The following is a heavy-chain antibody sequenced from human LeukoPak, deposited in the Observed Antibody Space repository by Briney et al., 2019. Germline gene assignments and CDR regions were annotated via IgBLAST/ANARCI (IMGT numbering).Heavy chain of an antibody. D-gene: IGHD3-22*01. J-gene: IGHJ4*02. Sequence: GSSVKVSCKASGGTFSSYAISWVRQAPGQGLEWMGGIIPIFGTANYAQKFQGRVTITADESTSTAYMELSSLRSEDTAVYYCAFFERGHYYDSSGYVYWGQGTLVTVSS. V-gene: IGHV1-69*01. CDR1: GGTFSSYA. CDR3: AFFERGHYYDSSGYVY. CDR2: IIPIFGTA.